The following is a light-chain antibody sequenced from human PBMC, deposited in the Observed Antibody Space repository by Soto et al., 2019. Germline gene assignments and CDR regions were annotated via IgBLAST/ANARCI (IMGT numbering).Light chain of an antibody. Sequence: ELTQPPSVSVSPGQTASITCSGDKLGERYVSWYQQKPGQSPVLVIYQDTKRPSGIPERFSGSNSGNTATLSISGTQTMDEADYYCQAWDTTTAVFGGGTKLTVL. CDR1: KLGERY. CDR3: QAWDTTTAV. V-gene: IGLV3-1*01. CDR2: QDT. J-gene: IGLJ2*01.